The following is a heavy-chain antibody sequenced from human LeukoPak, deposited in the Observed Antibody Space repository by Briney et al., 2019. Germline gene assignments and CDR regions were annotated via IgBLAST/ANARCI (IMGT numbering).Heavy chain of an antibody. CDR1: GGSFSGYY. V-gene: IGHV4-34*01. Sequence: PSETLSLTCAVYGGSFSGYYWSWIRQPPGKGLEWIGEINHSGSTNYNPSLKSRVTISVDTSKNQFSLKLSSVTAADTAVYFCARQDSSGAGYFDHWGQGTLVTVSS. CDR2: INHSGST. CDR3: ARQDSSGAGYFDH. D-gene: IGHD6-19*01. J-gene: IGHJ4*02.